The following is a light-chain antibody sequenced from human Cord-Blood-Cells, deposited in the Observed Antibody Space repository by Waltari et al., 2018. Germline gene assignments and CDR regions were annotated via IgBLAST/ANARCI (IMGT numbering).Light chain of an antibody. CDR1: QSISSY. Sequence: DLQMTQSPSSLSASVGDRVTIACRASQSISSYLNWYQQKPGTAPKLLIYAASSLQSGVPSRFSGSGSGTDFTLTISSLQPEDFATYYCQQSYSTPWTFGQGTKVEIK. CDR2: AAS. V-gene: IGKV1-39*01. CDR3: QQSYSTPWT. J-gene: IGKJ1*01.